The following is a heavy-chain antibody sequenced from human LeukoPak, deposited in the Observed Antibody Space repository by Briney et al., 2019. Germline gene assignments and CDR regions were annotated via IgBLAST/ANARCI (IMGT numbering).Heavy chain of an antibody. CDR1: RFTFSSYS. CDR2: ISGSGGST. V-gene: IGHV3-23*01. D-gene: IGHD3-10*01. CDR3: AKGLLWFGEFFDY. Sequence: GGSLRLSCAASRFTFSSYSMNWVRQAPGKGLEWVSAISGSGGSTYYADSVKGRFTISRDNSKNTLYLQMNSLRAEDTAVYYCAKGLLWFGEFFDYWGQGTLVTVSS. J-gene: IGHJ4*02.